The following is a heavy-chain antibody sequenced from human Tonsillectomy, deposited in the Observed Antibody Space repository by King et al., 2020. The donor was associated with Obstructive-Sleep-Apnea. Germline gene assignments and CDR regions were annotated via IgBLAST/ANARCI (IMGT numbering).Heavy chain of an antibody. D-gene: IGHD5-18*01. V-gene: IGHV3-7*01. CDR2: IKQDGSEK. Sequence: QLVQPGGGLVQPGGSLRLSCAASGFTFTSYWMTWVRQAPGKGLEWVANIKQDGSEKHFVDSVKGRFSIFRDNAKNSLYLEMNSLRAGDTALYYCARIGGHIYGYPFDYWGQGTLVTVSS. CDR1: GFTFTSYW. J-gene: IGHJ4*02. CDR3: ARIGGHIYGYPFDY.